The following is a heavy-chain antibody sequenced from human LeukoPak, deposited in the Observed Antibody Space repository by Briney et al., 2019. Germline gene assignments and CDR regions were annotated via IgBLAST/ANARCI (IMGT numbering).Heavy chain of an antibody. Sequence: GGSLRLFCAVSGFTFSNYAMSWVRRAPGKGLEWFSGISGSGGSTYYADSVGRFSISRNNSNNTLYLQMTSLRAEDTAVYYCAKEGRGMGAATIDYWGQGTLVTVSS. CDR2: ISGSGGST. J-gene: IGHJ4*02. CDR1: GFTFSNYA. CDR3: AKEGRGMGAATIDY. D-gene: IGHD1-26*01. V-gene: IGHV3-23*01.